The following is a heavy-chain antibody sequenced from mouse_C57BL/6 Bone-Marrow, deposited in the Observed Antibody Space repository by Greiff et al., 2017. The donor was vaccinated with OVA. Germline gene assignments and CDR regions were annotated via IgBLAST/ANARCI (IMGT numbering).Heavy chain of an antibody. V-gene: IGHV1-52*01. Sequence: VQLQQPGAELVRPGSSVKLSCKASGYTFTSYWMHWVKQRPIQGLEWIGNIDPSDSETHYNQKFKDKATLTVDKSSSTAYMQLSSLTSEDSAVYYCAREGWGYDYDYDWAMDYWGQGTSVTVSS. CDR3: AREGWGYDYDYDWAMDY. CDR2: IDPSDSET. D-gene: IGHD2-4*01. J-gene: IGHJ4*01. CDR1: GYTFTSYW.